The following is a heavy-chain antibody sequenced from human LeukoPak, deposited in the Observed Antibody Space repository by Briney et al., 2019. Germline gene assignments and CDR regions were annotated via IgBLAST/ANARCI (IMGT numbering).Heavy chain of an antibody. CDR3: ARDQIINRVRSGFDY. CDR2: ISYDGSNK. J-gene: IGHJ4*02. Sequence: GGSLRLSCAASGVTFSSYAMHWVRQAPGKGLEWVAVISYDGSNKYYADSVKGRFTISRDNSKNTLYLQMNSLGAEDTAVYYCARDQIINRVRSGFDYWGQGSLVTVSS. V-gene: IGHV3-30-3*01. D-gene: IGHD3-10*01. CDR1: GVTFSSYA.